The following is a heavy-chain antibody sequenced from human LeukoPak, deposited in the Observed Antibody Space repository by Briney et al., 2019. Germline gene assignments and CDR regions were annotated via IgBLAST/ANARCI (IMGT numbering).Heavy chain of an antibody. CDR3: ARGRKIVVVPAATYWYFDL. V-gene: IGHV4-34*01. D-gene: IGHD2-2*01. CDR1: GGSFSGYY. CDR2: INHSGST. J-gene: IGHJ2*01. Sequence: PSETLSLTCAVYGGSFSGYYWSWIRQPPGKGLEWIGEINHSGSTNYNPSLKSQVTISVDTSKNQFSLKLSSVTAADTAVYYCARGRKIVVVPAATYWYFDLWGRGTLVTVSS.